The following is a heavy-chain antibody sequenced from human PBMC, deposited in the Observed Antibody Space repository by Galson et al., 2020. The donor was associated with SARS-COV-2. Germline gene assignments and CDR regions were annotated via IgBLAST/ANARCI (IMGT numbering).Heavy chain of an antibody. CDR2: INPNSGGT. Sequence: ASVKVSCRASGYTFTDYYIHWVRQAPGQGLEWMGCINPNSGGTDYAQNFQGRVTMTGDTSISTAYMELSRLRSDDTAVYYCARHKSPNSGSAWVVNCFDPWGQGTLVTVSS. D-gene: IGHD6-19*01. J-gene: IGHJ5*02. CDR1: GYTFTDYY. V-gene: IGHV1-2*02. CDR3: ARHKSPNSGSAWVVNCFDP.